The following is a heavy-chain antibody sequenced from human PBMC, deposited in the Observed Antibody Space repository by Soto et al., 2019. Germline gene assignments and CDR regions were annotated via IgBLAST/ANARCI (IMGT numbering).Heavy chain of an antibody. Sequence: SETLSLTCTVSGGSISSYYWSWIRQPPGKGLEWIGYIHYSGSTNYNPSLKSRVTISVDTSKNQFSLKLSSVTAADTAVYYCARELNGAVAGFDYWGQGTLVTVSS. V-gene: IGHV4-59*01. D-gene: IGHD6-19*01. CDR3: ARELNGAVAGFDY. CDR2: IHYSGST. J-gene: IGHJ4*02. CDR1: GGSISSYY.